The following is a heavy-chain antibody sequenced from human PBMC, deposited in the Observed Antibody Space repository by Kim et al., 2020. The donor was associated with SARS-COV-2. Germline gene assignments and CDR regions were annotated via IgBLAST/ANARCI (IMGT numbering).Heavy chain of an antibody. CDR3: ARDRGPHDNLTFDP. CDR1: GGSISSGSYY. V-gene: IGHV4-61*02. J-gene: IGHJ5*02. CDR2: IYTSGST. D-gene: IGHD3-10*01. Sequence: SETLSLTCTVSGGSISSGSYYWSWIRQPAGKGLEWIGRIYTSGSTNYNPSLKSRVTISVDTSKNQFSLKLSSVTAADTAVYYCARDRGPHDNLTFDPWGQGTLVTVSS.